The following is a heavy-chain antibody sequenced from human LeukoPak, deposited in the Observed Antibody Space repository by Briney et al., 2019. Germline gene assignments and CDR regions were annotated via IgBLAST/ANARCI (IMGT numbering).Heavy chain of an antibody. Sequence: GGSLRLSCAASGFTFSSYSMNWVRQAPGKGLEWVSSITSGSSYIYYADAVKGRFTISRDNAKNSLYLQMNSLRAEDAAVYYCARDESRLVRGAIDYWGQGTLVTVSS. D-gene: IGHD4/OR15-4a*01. CDR1: GFTFSSYS. J-gene: IGHJ4*02. V-gene: IGHV3-21*01. CDR2: ITSGSSYI. CDR3: ARDESRLVRGAIDY.